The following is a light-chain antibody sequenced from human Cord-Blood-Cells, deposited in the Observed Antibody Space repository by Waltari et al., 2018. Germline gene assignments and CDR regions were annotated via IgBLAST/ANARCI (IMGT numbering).Light chain of an antibody. Sequence: PDSLAVSLGERATINCKSSQSVLYSSNNKNYLAWYQQKPGQPPKLLIYWASTRESGVPDRFSGSGSGTDFTLTISSLQAEDVAVYYCQQYYSTWTFGQGTKVEIK. CDR1: QSVLYSSNNKNY. V-gene: IGKV4-1*01. CDR2: WAS. CDR3: QQYYSTWT. J-gene: IGKJ1*01.